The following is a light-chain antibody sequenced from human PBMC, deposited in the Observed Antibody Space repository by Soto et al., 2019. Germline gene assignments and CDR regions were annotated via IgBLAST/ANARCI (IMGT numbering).Light chain of an antibody. CDR2: GNI. Sequence: QSVLTQPPSVSGAPGQRVTISCTGSSSNIGAGHDVHWYQQRPGTAPKLLIFGNINRPSGVPDRFSGSKSGTSASLAITGLQAEAEGDYYCQYYDSTLSARYVFGTGTKVTVL. J-gene: IGLJ1*01. CDR3: QYYDSTLSARYV. V-gene: IGLV1-40*01. CDR1: SSNIGAGHD.